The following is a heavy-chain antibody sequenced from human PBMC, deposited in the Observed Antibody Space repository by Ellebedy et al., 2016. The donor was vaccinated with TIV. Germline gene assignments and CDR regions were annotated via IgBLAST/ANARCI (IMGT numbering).Heavy chain of an antibody. J-gene: IGHJ4*02. CDR3: ATQGWLSHKQYFDY. CDR2: IYTSGAT. CDR1: SDSISNYY. Sequence: MPSETLSLTCTVSSDSISNYYCTWIRQAAGKGLEWIGRIYTSGATNHNPSLESRVNMSVDTSTNHSSLKFSSVPAADTAVHYCATQGWLSHKQYFDYWGQGVLVTVSS. D-gene: IGHD3-22*01. V-gene: IGHV4-4*07.